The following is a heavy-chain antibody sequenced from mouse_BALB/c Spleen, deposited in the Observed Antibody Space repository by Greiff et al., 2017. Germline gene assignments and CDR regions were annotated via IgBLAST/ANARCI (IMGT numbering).Heavy chain of an antibody. CDR2: INPYNDGT. D-gene: IGHD1-1*01. V-gene: IGHV1-14*01. CDR3: AMATVVGAMDY. J-gene: IGHJ4*01. CDR1: GYTFTSYV. Sequence: EVKLVESGPELVKPGASVKMSCKASGYTFTSYVMHWVKQKPGQGLEWIGYINPYNDGTKYNEKFKGKATLTSDKSSSTAYMELSSLTSEDSAVYYCAMATVVGAMDYWGQGTSVTVSS.